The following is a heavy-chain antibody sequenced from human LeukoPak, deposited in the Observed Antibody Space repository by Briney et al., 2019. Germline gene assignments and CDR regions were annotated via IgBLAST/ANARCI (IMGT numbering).Heavy chain of an antibody. CDR1: GGSISSSSYY. J-gene: IGHJ3*02. Sequence: SETLSLTCTVSGGSISSSSYYWGWIRQPAGKGLEWIGRIYTSGSTNYNPSLKSRVTMSVDTSKNQFSLKLSSVTAADTAVYYCARDKSRTYGSADAFDIWGQGTMVTVSS. V-gene: IGHV4-61*02. CDR2: IYTSGST. CDR3: ARDKSRTYGSADAFDI. D-gene: IGHD3-10*01.